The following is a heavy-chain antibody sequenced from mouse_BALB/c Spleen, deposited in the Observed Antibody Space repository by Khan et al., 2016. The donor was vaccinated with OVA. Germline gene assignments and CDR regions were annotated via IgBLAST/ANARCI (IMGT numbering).Heavy chain of an antibody. Sequence: QVQLQQSGAELARPGASVKMSCKASGYTFTSYTIHWVKQRPGQGLEWMGYINPSNIYTNYNQNFRDKATLTADTSSSTAYIQLSSLTSEDSSVYYCARGGPSHGNYGAWFAYWGQGTLVTVSA. CDR1: GYTFTSYT. CDR2: INPSNIYT. V-gene: IGHV1-4*01. J-gene: IGHJ3*01. CDR3: ARGGPSHGNYGAWFAY. D-gene: IGHD2-1*01.